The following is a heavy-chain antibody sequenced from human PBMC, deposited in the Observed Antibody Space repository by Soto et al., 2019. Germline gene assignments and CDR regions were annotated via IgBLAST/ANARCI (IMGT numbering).Heavy chain of an antibody. D-gene: IGHD6-13*01. CDR1: GFTFNSYG. CDR3: ARGQSSSWIYYYYYYGMDV. V-gene: IGHV3-30*03. CDR2: ISYDGSNK. J-gene: IGHJ6*04. Sequence: PGGSLRLSCAASGFTFNSYGMHWVRQAPGKGLEWVAVISYDGSNKYYADSVKGRFTISRDNSKNTLYLQMNSLRAEDTAVYYCARGQSSSWIYYYYYYGMDVWGKGTTVTVSS.